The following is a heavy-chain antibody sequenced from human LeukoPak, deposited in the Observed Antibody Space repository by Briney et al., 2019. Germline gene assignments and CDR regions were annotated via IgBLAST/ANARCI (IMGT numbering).Heavy chain of an antibody. Sequence: VKVSCKASGGTFSSYAISWVRQAPGQGLEWMGGIIPIFGTANYAQKFQGRVTITADESTSTAYMELSSLRSEDTAVYYCARDLLDSSGDRLDYWGQGTLVTVSS. V-gene: IGHV1-69*13. CDR3: ARDLLDSSGDRLDY. CDR1: GGTFSSYA. CDR2: IIPIFGTA. J-gene: IGHJ4*02. D-gene: IGHD3-22*01.